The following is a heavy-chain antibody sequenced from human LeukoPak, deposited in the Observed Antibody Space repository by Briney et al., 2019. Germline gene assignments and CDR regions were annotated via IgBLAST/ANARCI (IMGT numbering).Heavy chain of an antibody. CDR3: ASGRRPRYYYGSGSYYDP. J-gene: IGHJ5*02. CDR1: GGSFSGYY. CDR2: INHSGST. D-gene: IGHD3-10*01. Sequence: SETLSLTCAVYGGSFSGYYWSWIRQPPGKGLEWIGEINHSGSTNYNPSLKSRVTISVDTSKNQFSLKLSSVTAADTAVYYCASGRRPRYYYGSGSYYDPWGQGTLVTVSS. V-gene: IGHV4-34*01.